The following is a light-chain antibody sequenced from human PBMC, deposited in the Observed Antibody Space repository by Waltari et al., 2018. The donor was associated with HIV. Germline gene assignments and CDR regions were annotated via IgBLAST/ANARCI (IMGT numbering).Light chain of an antibody. Sequence: DIQMTQSPSSLSASVGDRVTITCRASQNIKTNLNWYQQKPGKAPKVLIYGASNLKRGVPSRFSGSGSGTDFTLSISSLQPEDSATYYCQQGGGMPYTFGQGTKLEIK. CDR1: QNIKTN. CDR3: QQGGGMPYT. J-gene: IGKJ2*01. V-gene: IGKV1-39*01. CDR2: GAS.